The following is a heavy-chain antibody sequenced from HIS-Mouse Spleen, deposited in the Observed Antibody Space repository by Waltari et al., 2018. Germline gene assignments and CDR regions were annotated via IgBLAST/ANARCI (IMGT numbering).Heavy chain of an antibody. Sequence: QLQLQESGPGLVMPSQTLSLPCTVSAGSISSGGYYCSWIRQHPGKGLEWIGYIYNSGSTHDNPHLKSRVTRSVGTAKNQFCPKLGSVAAADTDGYHCARSPYYVLWSGYSDDWFVPGVQGTLVTVSS. CDR1: AGSISSGGYY. V-gene: IGHV4-31*03. J-gene: IGHJ5*02. D-gene: IGHD3-3*01. CDR2: IYNSGST. CDR3: ARSPYYVLWSGYSDDWFVP.